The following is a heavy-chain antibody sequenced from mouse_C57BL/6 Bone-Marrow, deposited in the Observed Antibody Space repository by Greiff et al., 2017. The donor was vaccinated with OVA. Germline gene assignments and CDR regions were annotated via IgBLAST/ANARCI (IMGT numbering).Heavy chain of an antibody. Sequence: QVQLQQPGAELVRPGTSVKLSCKASGYTFTSYWMHWVKQRPGQGLEWIGVIDPSDSYTNYNQKFKGKATLTVDTSSSTAYMQLSSLTSEDSAVYYCARSSNYPRWYFDVWGTGTTVTVSS. CDR1: GYTFTSYW. CDR2: IDPSDSYT. CDR3: ARSSNYPRWYFDV. D-gene: IGHD2-5*01. V-gene: IGHV1-59*01. J-gene: IGHJ1*03.